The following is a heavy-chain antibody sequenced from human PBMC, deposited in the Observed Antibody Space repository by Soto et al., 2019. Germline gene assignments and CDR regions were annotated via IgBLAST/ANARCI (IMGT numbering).Heavy chain of an antibody. V-gene: IGHV4-59*08. Sequence: SETLSLTCTVSGGSVSSYYWGWIRQPPGKGLEWIGYIYYSGSTKYNPSLKSRVTMSVDTSNNQFSLKVSSVTAADTAVYYCARHSNRNYGLYYFDFWGLGALVTVSS. D-gene: IGHD4-4*01. CDR3: ARHSNRNYGLYYFDF. J-gene: IGHJ4*02. CDR1: GGSVSSYY. CDR2: IYYSGST.